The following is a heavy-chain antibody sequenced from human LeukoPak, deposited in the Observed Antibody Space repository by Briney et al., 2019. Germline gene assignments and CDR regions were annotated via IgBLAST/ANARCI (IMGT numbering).Heavy chain of an antibody. V-gene: IGHV1-46*01. D-gene: IGHD6-13*01. CDR1: GYTFTTYY. CDR2: INPSGGSP. J-gene: IGHJ4*02. CDR3: ARIIAASATWDY. Sequence: ASVKVSCKASGYTFTTYYLHWVRQAPGQGLEWMGLINPSGGSPSYAQKFQGRVTMTRDTSTSTVYMELSSLRSEDTAVYYCARIIAASATWDYWGQGTLVTVSS.